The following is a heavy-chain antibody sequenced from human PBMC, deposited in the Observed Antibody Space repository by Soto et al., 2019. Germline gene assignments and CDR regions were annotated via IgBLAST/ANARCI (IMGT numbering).Heavy chain of an antibody. V-gene: IGHV3-72*01. CDR2: TRNKANSYTT. CDR3: ARVPPAVSLIDY. CDR1: GFTFSDHY. D-gene: IGHD2-2*01. J-gene: IGHJ4*02. Sequence: EVQLVESGGGLVQPGGSLRLSCAASGFTFSDHYMDWVRQAPGKGLEWVGRTRNKANSYTTEYAACVKGSFTISRDDSTISLYLQMNSLKTEDTAVYYCARVPPAVSLIDYWGQGALVTVSS.